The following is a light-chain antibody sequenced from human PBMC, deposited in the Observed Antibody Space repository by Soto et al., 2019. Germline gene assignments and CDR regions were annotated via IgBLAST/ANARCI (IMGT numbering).Light chain of an antibody. V-gene: IGKV3-11*01. CDR3: QWRSDWPPRLT. CDR2: DTS. J-gene: IGKJ4*01. Sequence: EVVLTQSPATLSLSPGERATLSCRASESMGNYLAWYQQKLGQAPKLLIYDTSHRAIGIPGRFSGDGSGTDFPLTISSLEPEDFAVYYCQWRSDWPPRLTFGGGTKADIK. CDR1: ESMGNY.